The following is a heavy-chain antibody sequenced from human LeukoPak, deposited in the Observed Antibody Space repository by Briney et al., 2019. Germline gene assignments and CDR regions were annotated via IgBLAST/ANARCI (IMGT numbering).Heavy chain of an antibody. J-gene: IGHJ4*02. Sequence: GGSLRLSCAASGFTFSNAWMSWVRQAPGKGPEWVGRIKSKPDGGTKEYAAPVNGRFSISRDDSKKTPYLQMNSLRTEDTAVYCCTTGISGSYGDWGQGTLVTVSS. CDR2: IKSKPDGGTK. D-gene: IGHD1-26*01. CDR1: GFTFSNAW. V-gene: IGHV3-15*01. CDR3: TTGISGSYGD.